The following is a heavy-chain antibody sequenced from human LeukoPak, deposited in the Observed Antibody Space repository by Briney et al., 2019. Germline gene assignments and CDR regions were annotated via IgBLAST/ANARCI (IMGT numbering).Heavy chain of an antibody. CDR3: ATESYSGSYLYAFDI. V-gene: IGHV1-45*02. CDR2: ITPFNGNT. CDR1: GYTFTYRY. D-gene: IGHD1-26*01. Sequence: GASVKVSCKASGYTFTYRYLHWVRQAPGQALEWMGWITPFNGNTNYAQKFQDRVTITRDRSMSTAYMELSRLRSEDTAVYYCATESYSGSYLYAFDIWGQGTMVTVSS. J-gene: IGHJ3*02.